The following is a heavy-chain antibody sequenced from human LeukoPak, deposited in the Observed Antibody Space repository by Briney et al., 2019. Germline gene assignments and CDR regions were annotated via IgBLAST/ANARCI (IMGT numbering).Heavy chain of an antibody. D-gene: IGHD3-3*01. CDR1: GGSISSYY. J-gene: IGHJ5*02. CDR2: IYYSGST. CDR3: ARGPEYDFWSGSNWFDP. V-gene: IGHV4-59*12. Sequence: PSETLSLTCTVSGGSISSYYWSWIRQPPGKGLEWIGYIYYSGSTNYNPSLKSRVAISVDTSKNQFSLKLSSVTAADTAVYYCARGPEYDFWSGSNWFDPWGQGTLVTVSS.